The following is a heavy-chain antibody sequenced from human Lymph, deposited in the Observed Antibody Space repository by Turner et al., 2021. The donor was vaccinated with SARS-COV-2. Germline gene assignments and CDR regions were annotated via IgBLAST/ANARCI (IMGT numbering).Heavy chain of an antibody. CDR2: IYIGGTT. V-gene: IGHV3-53*02. Sequence: EVQLVETGGGLIQPGGSLRLSCAASGFTVSSNYMSWVRQAPGKGLEWVSVIYIGGTTYYADSVKGRFTISRDNSKNTLYLQMNSLRAEDTAVYYCARDLGPLAFDIWGQGTMFTVSS. J-gene: IGHJ3*02. CDR1: GFTVSSNY. CDR3: ARDLGPLAFDI.